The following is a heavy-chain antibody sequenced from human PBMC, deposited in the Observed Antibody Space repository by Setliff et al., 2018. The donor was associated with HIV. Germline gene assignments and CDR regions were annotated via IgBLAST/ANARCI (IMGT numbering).Heavy chain of an antibody. CDR1: GFSFEKFW. D-gene: IGHD4-17*01. CDR3: ARVIDYGDYAAEYFQH. Sequence: GGSLRLSCVVSGFSFEKFWMNWVRQAPGKGLEWVANIKNDGSEEYYVDSVKGRFTISRDNAKNSLYLQMNSLRAEDTAVYYCARVIDYGDYAAEYFQHWGQGTLVTVSS. CDR2: IKNDGSEE. V-gene: IGHV3-7*01. J-gene: IGHJ1*01.